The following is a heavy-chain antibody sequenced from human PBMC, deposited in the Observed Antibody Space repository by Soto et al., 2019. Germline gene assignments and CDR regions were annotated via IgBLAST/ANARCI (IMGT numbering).Heavy chain of an antibody. D-gene: IGHD6-19*01. V-gene: IGHV3-23*01. CDR1: GCTFSSYA. Sequence: PLVSLRLSCAASGCTFSSYAMSWVRQAPGKGLEWVSAISGSGGSTYYAAPVKGRFTISRDNSKNTLYLQMNRLRAQDTAVYYCAKLPNYSSGWWKFDSWGQGTLVTVSS. J-gene: IGHJ4*02. CDR3: AKLPNYSSGWWKFDS. CDR2: ISGSGGST.